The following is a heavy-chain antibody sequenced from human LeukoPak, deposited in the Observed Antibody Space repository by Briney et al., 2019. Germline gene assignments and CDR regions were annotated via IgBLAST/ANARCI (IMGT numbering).Heavy chain of an antibody. J-gene: IGHJ6*04. CDR1: GGSISSYY. CDR3: ARTEPLYYYGMDV. Sequence: SETLSLTCTASGGSISSYYWSWIRQPPGKGLEWIGYIYYSGSTNYNPSLKSRVTISVDTSKNQLSLKLSSVTAADTAVYYCARTEPLYYYGMDVWGKGTTVTVSS. CDR2: IYYSGST. V-gene: IGHV4-59*01.